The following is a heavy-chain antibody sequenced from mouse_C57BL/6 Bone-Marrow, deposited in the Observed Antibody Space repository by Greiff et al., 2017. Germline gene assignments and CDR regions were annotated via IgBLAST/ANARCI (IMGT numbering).Heavy chain of an antibody. CDR1: GYTFTSYG. CDR2: IYPRSGNT. Sequence: QVQLQQSGAELARPGASVKLSCKASGYTFTSYGISWVKQRTGQGLEWIGEIYPRSGNTYYNEKFKGKATLTADKSSSTAYMELRSLTSEDSAVYFWARYGGYYDYDVGYFDVWGTGTTVTVSS. D-gene: IGHD2-4*01. CDR3: ARYGGYYDYDVGYFDV. J-gene: IGHJ1*03. V-gene: IGHV1-81*01.